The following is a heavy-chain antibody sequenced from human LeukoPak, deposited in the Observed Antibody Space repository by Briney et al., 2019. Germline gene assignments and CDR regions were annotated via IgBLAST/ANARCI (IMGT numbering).Heavy chain of an antibody. Sequence: GGSLRLSCAASGFTFSNYAMSWVRQAPGKGLEWVSGVSGSGGATYYADSVKGRFTISRDNSKNTLYLQMNSLRAEDTAVYYCASGHSGSYYCHDWGQGTLVTVSS. CDR1: GFTFSNYA. J-gene: IGHJ4*02. CDR2: VSGSGGAT. V-gene: IGHV3-23*01. D-gene: IGHD1-26*01. CDR3: ASGHSGSYYCHD.